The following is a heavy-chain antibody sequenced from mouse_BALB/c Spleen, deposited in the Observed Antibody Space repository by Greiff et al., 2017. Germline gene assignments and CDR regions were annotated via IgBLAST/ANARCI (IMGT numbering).Heavy chain of an antibody. V-gene: IGHV1-18*01. J-gene: IGHJ3*01. CDR2: INPNNGGT. Sequence: VQLQQSGPELVKPGASVKIPCKASGYTFTDYNMDWVKQSHGKSLEWIGDINPNNGGTIYNQKFKGKATLTVDKSSSTAYMELRSLTSEDTAVYYCAREEDDGYYPPWFAYWGQGTLVTVSA. CDR3: AREEDDGYYPPWFAY. D-gene: IGHD2-3*01. CDR1: GYTFTDYN.